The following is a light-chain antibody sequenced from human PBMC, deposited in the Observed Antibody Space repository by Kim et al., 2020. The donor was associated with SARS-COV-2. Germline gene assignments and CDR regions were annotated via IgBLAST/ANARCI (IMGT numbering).Light chain of an antibody. V-gene: IGLV3-19*01. CDR2: GKN. Sequence: SSELTQDPAVSVALGQTVRITCQGDSLRRYYASWYQQKPGQAPVLVIYGKNNRPSGIPDRFSGSSSGNTASLTITGAQAEEEADYYCKSRDSSGKVVFGGGTKLTGL. CDR1: SLRRYY. J-gene: IGLJ2*01. CDR3: KSRDSSGKVV.